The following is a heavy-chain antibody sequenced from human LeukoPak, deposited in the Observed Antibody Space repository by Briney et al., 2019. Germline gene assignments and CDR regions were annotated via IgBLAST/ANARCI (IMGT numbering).Heavy chain of an antibody. J-gene: IGHJ1*01. Sequence: GASVKVSCKASGGTFSSYAISWVRQAPGQGLEWMGRIIPILGIANYAQKFQGRVTMTEDTSTDTAYMELSSLRSEDTAVYYCATDLALTYYYDSTGFQHWGQGTLVTVSS. D-gene: IGHD3-22*01. CDR3: ATDLALTYYYDSTGFQH. CDR2: IIPILGIA. V-gene: IGHV1-69*04. CDR1: GGTFSSYA.